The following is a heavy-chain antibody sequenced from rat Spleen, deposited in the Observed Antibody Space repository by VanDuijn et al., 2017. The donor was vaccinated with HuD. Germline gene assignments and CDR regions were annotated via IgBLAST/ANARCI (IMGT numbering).Heavy chain of an antibody. D-gene: IGHD1-12*03. CDR1: GFTFSDYY. J-gene: IGHJ4*01. Sequence: EVQLVESDGGLVQPGRSLKLSCAASGFTFSDYYMAWVRQAPTKGLEWVASISTGGGNTYYRDSVKGRFTISRDNAKSTLYLEMDSLRSEDTATYYCTRVDGYYRTMDAWGQGTSVTVSS. CDR2: ISTGGGNT. CDR3: TRVDGYYRTMDA. V-gene: IGHV5-25*01.